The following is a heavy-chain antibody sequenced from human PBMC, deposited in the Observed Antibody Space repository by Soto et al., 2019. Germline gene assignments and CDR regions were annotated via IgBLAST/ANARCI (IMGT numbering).Heavy chain of an antibody. CDR3: AREETAWPLAYGLDV. D-gene: IGHD2-21*02. J-gene: IGHJ6*02. CDR1: GFTFTSYS. Sequence: GGSLRLSCVASGFTFTSYSMNWVRQAPGKGLEWVSSISSRGDIYYADSVKGRFTISRDDAKNSVSLQMNGLRAEEAAVYYCAREETAWPLAYGLDVWGQGTTVTVSS. V-gene: IGHV3-21*01. CDR2: ISSRGDI.